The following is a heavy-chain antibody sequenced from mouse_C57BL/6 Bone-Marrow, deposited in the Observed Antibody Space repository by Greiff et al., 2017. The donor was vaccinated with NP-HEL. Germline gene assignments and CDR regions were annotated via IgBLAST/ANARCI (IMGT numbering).Heavy chain of an antibody. CDR1: GYAFSSYW. CDR2: IYPGDGDT. J-gene: IGHJ2*01. V-gene: IGHV1-80*01. D-gene: IGHD2-2*01. Sequence: VQLQQSGAELVKPGASVKISCKASGYAFSSYWMNWVKQRPGKGLEWIGQIYPGDGDTNYNGKFKGKATLTADKASSTAYMQLSSLTSEDSAVYFCARFLYGYAFDYWGQGTTLTVSS. CDR3: ARFLYGYAFDY.